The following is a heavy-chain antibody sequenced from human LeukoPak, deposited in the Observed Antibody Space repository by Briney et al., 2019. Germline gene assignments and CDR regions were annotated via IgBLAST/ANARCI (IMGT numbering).Heavy chain of an antibody. V-gene: IGHV1-69*13. D-gene: IGHD3-22*01. CDR3: ATITTRPKGYYDCSGYWN. J-gene: IGHJ4*02. CDR1: GGTFSSYA. Sequence: ASVKVSCKASGGTFSSYAISWVRQAPGQGLEWMGGIIPIFGTANYAQKFQGRVTITADESTSTAYMELSSLRSEDTAVYYCATITTRPKGYYDCSGYWNWGQGTLVTVSS. CDR2: IIPIFGTA.